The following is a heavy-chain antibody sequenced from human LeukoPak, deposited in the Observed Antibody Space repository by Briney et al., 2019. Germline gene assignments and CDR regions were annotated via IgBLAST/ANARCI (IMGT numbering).Heavy chain of an antibody. Sequence: GGSLRLSCAASGFTFSSYPMHWVRQAPGKGLEYVSAISGNGGSTYYANSVEGRFTISRDNSKNTLYLQMGSLRAEDMAVYYCARGSGWTLFDYWGQGTLVTVSS. CDR2: ISGNGGST. CDR3: ARGSGWTLFDY. D-gene: IGHD6-19*01. CDR1: GFTFSSYP. V-gene: IGHV3-64*01. J-gene: IGHJ4*02.